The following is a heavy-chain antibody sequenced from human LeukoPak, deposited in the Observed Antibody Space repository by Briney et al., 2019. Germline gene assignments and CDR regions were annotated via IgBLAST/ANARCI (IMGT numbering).Heavy chain of an antibody. J-gene: IGHJ5*02. CDR2: IRYDGSNK. CDR1: GVTFSSYG. Sequence: PGGSLRLSCAASGVTFSSYGMHWVRQAPGKGLEWVAFIRYDGSNKYYADSVKGRFTISRDNSKNTLYLQMNSLRAEDTAVYYCAKDRSDYGDYGFSNWFDPWGQGTLVTVSS. D-gene: IGHD4-17*01. CDR3: AKDRSDYGDYGFSNWFDP. V-gene: IGHV3-30*02.